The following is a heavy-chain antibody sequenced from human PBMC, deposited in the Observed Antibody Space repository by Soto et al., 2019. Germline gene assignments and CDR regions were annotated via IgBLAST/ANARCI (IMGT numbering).Heavy chain of an antibody. D-gene: IGHD3-9*01. CDR2: IYTSGST. Sequence: SETLSLTCTVSGGSVSSYYWSWIRQPAGKGLEWIGRIYTSGSTNYNPSPKSRVTMSVDTSKNQFSLKLSSVTAADTAVYYCARDNGNYDILTGYYFYYFDYWGQGTLVTVSS. J-gene: IGHJ4*02. CDR1: GGSVSSYY. CDR3: ARDNGNYDILTGYYFYYFDY. V-gene: IGHV4-4*07.